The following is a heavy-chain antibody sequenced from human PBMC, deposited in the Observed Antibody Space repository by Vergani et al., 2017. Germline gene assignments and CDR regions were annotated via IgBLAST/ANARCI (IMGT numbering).Heavy chain of an antibody. D-gene: IGHD2-15*01. Sequence: QLQLQESGSGLVKPSQTLSLTCAVSGGSLSSGGYSWTWIRQPPGKGLEWIGYIYHSGSPNYNPSLKSRVTISVDRSKNQFSLKLNSVTAADTAVYYCVRGVVAADPYCYGMDVWGQGTTVTVSS. CDR3: VRGVVAADPYCYGMDV. V-gene: IGHV4-30-2*01. CDR1: GGSLSSGGYS. J-gene: IGHJ6*02. CDR2: IYHSGSP.